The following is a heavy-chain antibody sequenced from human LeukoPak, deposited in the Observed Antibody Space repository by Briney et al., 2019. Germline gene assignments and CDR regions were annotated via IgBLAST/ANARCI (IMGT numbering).Heavy chain of an antibody. CDR3: GEVQTVNKFDY. CDR1: GFTFDDYT. CDR2: ISWDGGST. D-gene: IGHD1-1*01. Sequence: GGSLRLSCAASGFTFDDYTMHWVRQAPGKGLEWVSLISWDGGSTYYADSVKGRFTISRDNSKNSLYLQMNSLRTEDTALYYCGEVQTVNKFDYWGRGTLVTVSS. V-gene: IGHV3-43*01. J-gene: IGHJ4*01.